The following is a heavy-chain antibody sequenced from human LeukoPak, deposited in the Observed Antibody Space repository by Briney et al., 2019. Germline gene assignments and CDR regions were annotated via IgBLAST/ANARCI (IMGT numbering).Heavy chain of an antibody. D-gene: IGHD4-11*01. V-gene: IGHV3-23*01. CDR2: ISSSGDRT. CDR3: AKDSPRISVTGVEYFDH. Sequence: RPGGSLRLSCAASGFTFSSYAMHWVRQAPGKGLEWVAAISSSGDRTYFVDSVRGRFTISRDNSKNTFYLQMSSLGVDDTAVYYCAKDSPRISVTGVEYFDHWGQGTLVTLSS. J-gene: IGHJ1*01. CDR1: GFTFSSYA.